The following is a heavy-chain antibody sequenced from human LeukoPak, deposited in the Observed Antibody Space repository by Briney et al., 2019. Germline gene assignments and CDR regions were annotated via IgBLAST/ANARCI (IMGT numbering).Heavy chain of an antibody. CDR1: GFTFSNYW. CDR2: IKQDGSEK. V-gene: IGHV3-7*01. D-gene: IGHD2-8*01. Sequence: HPGGSLRLSCVASGFTFSNYWMSWVRQAPGKGLEWVANIKQDGSEKYYVDSVKGRFTISRDNAKKSLYLQMNSLRAEDTAVYYCARDLYGPFDYWGQGTLVTVSS. J-gene: IGHJ4*02. CDR3: ARDLYGPFDY.